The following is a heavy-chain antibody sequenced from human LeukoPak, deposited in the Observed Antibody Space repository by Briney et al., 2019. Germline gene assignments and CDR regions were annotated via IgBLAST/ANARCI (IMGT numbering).Heavy chain of an antibody. Sequence: GGSLRLSCAASGFTFSSYWMSWVRQAPGKGLEWVANIKQDGSEKYYVDSVKGRFTISRDNAKNSLYLQMNSLRAEDTAVYYCANSPDYYDSVYFDYWGQGTLVTVSS. V-gene: IGHV3-7*03. CDR3: ANSPDYYDSVYFDY. CDR1: GFTFSSYW. CDR2: IKQDGSEK. D-gene: IGHD3-22*01. J-gene: IGHJ4*02.